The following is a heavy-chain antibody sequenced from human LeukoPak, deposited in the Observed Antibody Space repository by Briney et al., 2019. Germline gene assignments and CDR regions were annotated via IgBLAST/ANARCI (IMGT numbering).Heavy chain of an antibody. CDR2: IKEEGSEK. J-gene: IGHJ4*02. Sequence: PGESLRLSCAGSGFTFSRHWMSWVRQAPGKGLEWVANIKEEGSEKYYVESVKGRFTISRDNANNSLYLQMNSLRAEDTAVYYCARDIPYGGAYEYDSWGQGTLVTVSS. D-gene: IGHD4-23*01. V-gene: IGHV3-7*01. CDR1: GFTFSRHW. CDR3: ARDIPYGGAYEYDS.